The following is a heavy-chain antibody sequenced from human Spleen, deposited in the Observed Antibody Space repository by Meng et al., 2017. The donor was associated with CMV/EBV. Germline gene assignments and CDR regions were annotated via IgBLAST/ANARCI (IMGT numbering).Heavy chain of an antibody. Sequence: ASVKVSCKTSKYTFTDYYMHWVRQAPGQGLEWMGWINPNSGGTNYAQKFQGRVTMTRDTSISTDYMELSSLRSDDTAIYYCARGRYADEWEDAFDLWGQGTMVTVSS. CDR3: ARGRYADEWEDAFDL. V-gene: IGHV1-2*02. J-gene: IGHJ3*01. CDR2: INPNSGGT. D-gene: IGHD1-26*01. CDR1: KYTFTDYY.